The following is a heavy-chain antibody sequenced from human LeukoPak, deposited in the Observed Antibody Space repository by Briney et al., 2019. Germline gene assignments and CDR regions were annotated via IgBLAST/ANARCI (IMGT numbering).Heavy chain of an antibody. CDR1: GGSFSGYY. J-gene: IGHJ4*02. CDR2: INHSGST. D-gene: IGHD5-24*01. CDR3: ARGQRDGYNFDY. V-gene: IGHV4-34*01. Sequence: KTSETLSLTCAVYGGSFSGYYWSWIRQPPGKGLEWIGEINHSGSTNYNTSLKSRVTISVDTSKNQFSLKLSSVTAADTAVYYCARGQRDGYNFDYWGQGTLVTVSS.